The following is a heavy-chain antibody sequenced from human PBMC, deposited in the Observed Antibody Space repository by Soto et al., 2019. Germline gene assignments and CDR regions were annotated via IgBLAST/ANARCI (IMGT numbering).Heavy chain of an antibody. CDR2: ISYDGSNK. J-gene: IGHJ6*02. D-gene: IGHD3-3*01. CDR3: AKNTIFGVVMVYYGMDV. V-gene: IGHV3-30*18. Sequence: PGGSLRLSCAASGFTFSSYGMHWVRQAPGKGLEWVAVISYDGSNKYYADSVKGRFTISRDNSKNTLYLQMNSLRAEDTAVYYCAKNTIFGVVMVYYGMDVWGQGTTVTVSS. CDR1: GFTFSSYG.